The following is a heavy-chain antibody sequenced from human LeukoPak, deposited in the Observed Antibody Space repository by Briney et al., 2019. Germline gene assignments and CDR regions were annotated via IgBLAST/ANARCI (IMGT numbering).Heavy chain of an antibody. V-gene: IGHV3-23*01. Sequence: GGSLRLSCAASGFTFSDYAMNWVRQAPGKGLEWVSTISGSGGSTYYAGSVKGRFTISRDNSKNTLYLQMNSLRAEDTAVYYCARRGESTSYGDYRFDYWGQGTLVTVSS. D-gene: IGHD4-17*01. CDR1: GFTFSDYA. CDR3: ARRGESTSYGDYRFDY. J-gene: IGHJ4*02. CDR2: ISGSGGST.